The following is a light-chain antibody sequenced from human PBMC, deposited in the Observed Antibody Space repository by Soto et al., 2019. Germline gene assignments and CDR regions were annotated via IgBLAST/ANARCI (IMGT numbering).Light chain of an antibody. CDR1: SSNIGAGYD. V-gene: IGLV1-40*01. CDR3: QSYDPNLRGV. CDR2: ANN. J-gene: IGLJ1*01. Sequence: QSVLTQPPSVSGAPGQRVTISCPGSSSNIGAGYDVHWYQQFPGTAPKLLIYANNNRPSGVPDRFSASKSGTSASLAITGLQADDEADYYCQSYDPNLRGVFGTGTKLT.